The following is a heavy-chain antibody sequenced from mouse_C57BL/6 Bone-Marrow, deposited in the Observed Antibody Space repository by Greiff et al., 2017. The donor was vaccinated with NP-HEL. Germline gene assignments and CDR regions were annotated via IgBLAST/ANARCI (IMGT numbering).Heavy chain of an antibody. CDR2: IDPNSGGA. Sequence: QVQLQQPGADLVKPGASVKLSCKASGYTFTSYWMHWVKPRPGRGLEWIGRIDPNSGGAKFNEKLKTKATLTVDKPSSTAYMQLSSLTSEDSAVYYCARYYYGSRGWYFDVWGTGTTVTVSS. CDR1: GYTFTSYW. CDR3: ARYYYGSRGWYFDV. D-gene: IGHD1-1*01. V-gene: IGHV1-72*01. J-gene: IGHJ1*03.